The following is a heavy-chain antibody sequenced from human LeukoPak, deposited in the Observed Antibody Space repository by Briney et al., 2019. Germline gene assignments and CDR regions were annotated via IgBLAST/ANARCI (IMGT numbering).Heavy chain of an antibody. D-gene: IGHD3-16*01. J-gene: IGHJ3*01. CDR2: ISSSSSYI. CDR3: ARDFLHLGG. Sequence: GGSLRLSCAASGFNFNIYEMNWVRQAPGKGLEWVSYISSSSSYIYYADSVKGRFTISRDNAKNTLYLQMNSLRAEDTAVYYCARDFLHLGGWGQGTMVTVSS. V-gene: IGHV3-21*05. CDR1: GFNFNIYE.